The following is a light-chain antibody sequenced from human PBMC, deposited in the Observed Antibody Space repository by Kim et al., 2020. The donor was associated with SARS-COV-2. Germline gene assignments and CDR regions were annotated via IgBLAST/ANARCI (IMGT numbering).Light chain of an antibody. Sequence: ASEGDGVTITCRASQGINNYLNWFQHKTGKGPKLLIDTTSNLQSRVPSRFGGGGSGIDFTLTIRGLQPEDFASYYCQLSCSSPITFGQRTRLGIK. V-gene: IGKV1-39*01. CDR1: QGINNY. J-gene: IGKJ5*01. CDR3: QLSCSSPIT. CDR2: TTS.